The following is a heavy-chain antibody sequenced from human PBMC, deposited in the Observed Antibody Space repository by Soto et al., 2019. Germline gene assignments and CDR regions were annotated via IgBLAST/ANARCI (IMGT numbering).Heavy chain of an antibody. J-gene: IGHJ4*02. V-gene: IGHV1-18*01. CDR1: GYTFTSYG. Sequence: GASVKLSCKASGYTFTSYGISWVRQAPGQGLEWMGWISAYNGNTNYAQKLQGRVTMTTDTSTSTAYMELRSLRSDDTAVYYCAGDPYYYDSSGYILDYWGQRTLVTVS. CDR2: ISAYNGNT. CDR3: AGDPYYYDSSGYILDY. D-gene: IGHD3-22*01.